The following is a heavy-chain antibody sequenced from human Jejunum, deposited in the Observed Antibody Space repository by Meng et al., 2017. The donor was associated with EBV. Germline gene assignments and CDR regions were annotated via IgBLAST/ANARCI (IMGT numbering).Heavy chain of an antibody. D-gene: IGHD1-1*01. CDR3: ARETTGGYYFDY. J-gene: IGHJ4*02. Sequence: QVHLQQSSPGLVQPPQTLSLTCAISGDRVSSNSAAWNWIRQTPSRGLEWLGRTYYRSKWYNDYAQSVKSRLTINPDTSKNQFSLQLNSVTPEDTAVYFCARETTGGYYFDYWGQGTLVTVSS. CDR2: TYYRSKWYN. V-gene: IGHV6-1*01. CDR1: GDRVSSNSAA.